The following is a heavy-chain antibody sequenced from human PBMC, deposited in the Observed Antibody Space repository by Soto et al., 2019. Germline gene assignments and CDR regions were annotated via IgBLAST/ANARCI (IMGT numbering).Heavy chain of an antibody. CDR3: ARGAIGYCSSTSCYGSGSWFDP. Sequence: PSETLSLTCAVSGGSISSGGYSWSWIRQPPGKGLEWIVYIYHSGSTYYNPSLKSRVTISVDRSKNQFSLKLSSVTAAATAVYYCARGAIGYCSSTSCYGSGSWFDPWGQGTLVPVSS. CDR2: IYHSGST. J-gene: IGHJ5*02. V-gene: IGHV4-30-2*01. CDR1: GGSISSGGYS. D-gene: IGHD2-2*01.